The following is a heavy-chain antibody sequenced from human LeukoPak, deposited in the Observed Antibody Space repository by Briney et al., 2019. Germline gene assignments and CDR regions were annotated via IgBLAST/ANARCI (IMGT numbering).Heavy chain of an antibody. CDR3: ARVGGDTVVEYYYMDV. J-gene: IGHJ6*03. D-gene: IGHD2-2*01. V-gene: IGHV1-18*01. Sequence: ASVKVSCKASGYTFTSYDINWVRQAPGQGLEWMGWINAYNGNTNYAQKLQGRVTMTTDTSTSTVYMELRSLRSDDTAVYYCARVGGDTVVEYYYMDVWGKGTTVTVSS. CDR1: GYTFTSYD. CDR2: INAYNGNT.